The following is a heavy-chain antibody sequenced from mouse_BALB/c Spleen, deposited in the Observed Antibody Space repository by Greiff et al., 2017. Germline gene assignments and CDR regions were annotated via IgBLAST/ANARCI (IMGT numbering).Heavy chain of an antibody. CDR3: ARNGNYLLDD. D-gene: IGHD2-1*01. V-gene: IGHV14-3*02. J-gene: IGHJ2*01. CDR2: IDPANGNT. CDR1: GFNIKDTY. Sequence: VHVKQSGAELVKPGASVKLSCTASGFNIKDTYMHWVKQRPEQGLEWIGRIDPANGNTKYDPKFQGKATITADTSSNTAYLQLSSLTSEDTAVYYCARNGNYLLDDWGQGTTRTVSS.